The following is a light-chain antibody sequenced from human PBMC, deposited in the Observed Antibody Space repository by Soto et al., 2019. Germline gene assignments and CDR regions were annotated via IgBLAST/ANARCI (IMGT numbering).Light chain of an antibody. V-gene: IGLV2-23*02. CDR3: SSYAGYSTSVV. CDR2: EVS. J-gene: IGLJ2*01. CDR1: SSDVGGYNY. Sequence: QSALTQPASVSGSPGQSITISCTGTSSDVGGYNYVSWYQQHPGKAPKLMIYEVSNRPSGVSYRFSGSKSGNTASLTISGLQPEDEAEYHCSSYAGYSTSVVFGGGTKLTVL.